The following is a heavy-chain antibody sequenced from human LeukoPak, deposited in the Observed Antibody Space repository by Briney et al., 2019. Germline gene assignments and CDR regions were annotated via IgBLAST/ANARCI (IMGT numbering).Heavy chain of an antibody. Sequence: AGGSLRLSCAASGFTFSSYAITWVRQAPGKGLEWVSYISSSSTYTNYADSVKGRFTVSRDNAKNSLYLQMNSLRAEDTAVYYCARVGYDRGGYYYAFDYWGQGTLVTVSS. CDR2: ISSSSTYT. CDR3: ARVGYDRGGYYYAFDY. CDR1: GFTFSSYA. V-gene: IGHV3-21*05. J-gene: IGHJ4*02. D-gene: IGHD3-22*01.